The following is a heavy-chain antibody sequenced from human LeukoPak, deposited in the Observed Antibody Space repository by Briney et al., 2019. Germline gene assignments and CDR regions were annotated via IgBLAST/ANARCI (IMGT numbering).Heavy chain of an antibody. J-gene: IGHJ4*02. CDR3: ARVPTADY. CDR1: GFTFSRYS. CDR2: ISSSSSTI. Sequence: GGSLRLSCAASGFTFSRYSMNWVRQAPGKGLEWVSYISSSSSTIYYADSVKGRFTISRDNAKNSLYLQMNSLRAEDTAVYYCARVPTADYWGQGTLVTVSS. V-gene: IGHV3-48*01.